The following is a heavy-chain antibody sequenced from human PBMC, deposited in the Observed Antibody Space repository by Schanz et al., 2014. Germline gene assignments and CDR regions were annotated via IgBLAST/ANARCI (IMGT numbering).Heavy chain of an antibody. CDR2: IFSGGST. CDR3: ARERSASYFHYGMDV. J-gene: IGHJ6*02. Sequence: EVQLVESGGGLIHPGGSLRLSCAASGFTVRTHYMSWVRQAPGKGLEWVSVIFSGGSTYYADSVQGRFTISRDISKNTLFLQMNSLRAEDTAVYYCARERSASYFHYGMDVWGQGTTVTVFS. V-gene: IGHV3-53*01. CDR1: GFTVRTHY. D-gene: IGHD3-3*01.